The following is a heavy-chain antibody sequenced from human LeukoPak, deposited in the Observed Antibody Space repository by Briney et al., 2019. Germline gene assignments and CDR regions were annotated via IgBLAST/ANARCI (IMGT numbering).Heavy chain of an antibody. V-gene: IGHV3-23*01. CDR2: ISGSGGST. D-gene: IGHD3-10*01. Sequence: GGSLRLSCAASGFTFSSYAMSWVRQAPGKGLEWVSAISGSGGSTYYADSVKGRFTISRDNSKTTLYLQMNSLRAEDTAVYYCAKDRVGYYYGSGRGWFDPWGQGTLVTVSS. CDR3: AKDRVGYYYGSGRGWFDP. J-gene: IGHJ5*02. CDR1: GFTFSSYA.